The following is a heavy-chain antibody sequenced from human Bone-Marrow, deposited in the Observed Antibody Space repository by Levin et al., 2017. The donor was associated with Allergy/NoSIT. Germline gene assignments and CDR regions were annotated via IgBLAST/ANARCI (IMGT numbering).Heavy chain of an antibody. D-gene: IGHD2-21*02. CDR2: ISSSGGST. Sequence: GGSLRLSCAASGFTFSSYAMNWARQAPGKGLEWVSGISSSGGSTYYADSVKGRFTISRDNSKNTLYLQMNSLRAEDTAVYYCAKEKSGGDCPMDVWGQGTTVTVSS. CDR3: AKEKSGGDCPMDV. J-gene: IGHJ6*02. CDR1: GFTFSSYA. V-gene: IGHV3-23*01.